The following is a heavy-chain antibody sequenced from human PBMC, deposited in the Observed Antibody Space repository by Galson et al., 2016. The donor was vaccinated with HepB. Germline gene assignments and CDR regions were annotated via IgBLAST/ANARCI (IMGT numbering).Heavy chain of an antibody. V-gene: IGHV4-39*01. Sequence: ETLSLTCTVSGGSISSSSYFWAWIRQPPGKGLDWIGSIYYSGTTHCNPSLQSRVSISVDTSKNQFSLRLTSVSAADTAMYSCARQDRAGLVNFWGQGTMVTVSS. CDR1: GGSISSSSYF. CDR3: ARQDRAGLVNF. D-gene: IGHD6-19*01. J-gene: IGHJ3*01. CDR2: IYYSGTT.